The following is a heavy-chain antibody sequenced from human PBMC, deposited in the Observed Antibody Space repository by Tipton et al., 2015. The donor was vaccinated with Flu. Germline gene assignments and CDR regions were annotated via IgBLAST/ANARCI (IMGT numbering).Heavy chain of an antibody. CDR2: IIPIFGTA. Sequence: QLVQSGAEVKKPGSSVKVSCKASGGTFSSYAISWVRQAPGQGLEWMGGIIPIFGTANYAQKFQGRVTITADESTSTAYMELSSLRSEDTAVYYCARPYSFTGDTSGYYYNYWGQGTLVTVSS. CDR3: ARPYSFTGDTSGYYYNY. CDR1: GGTFSSYA. V-gene: IGHV1-69*01. D-gene: IGHD3-22*01. J-gene: IGHJ4*02.